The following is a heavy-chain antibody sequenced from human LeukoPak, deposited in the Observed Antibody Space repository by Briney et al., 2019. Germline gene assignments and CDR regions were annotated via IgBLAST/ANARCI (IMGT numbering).Heavy chain of an antibody. Sequence: PGGSLRLSCAASGFTFSSYEMNWVRQAPGKGLEWVSYISSSGSTIYYADSVKGRFTISRGNAKNSLYLQMNSLRAEDTAVYYCARERYCSSTSCYAALFDYWGQGTLVTVSS. CDR3: ARERYCSSTSCYAALFDY. D-gene: IGHD2-2*01. CDR1: GFTFSSYE. V-gene: IGHV3-48*03. J-gene: IGHJ4*02. CDR2: ISSSGSTI.